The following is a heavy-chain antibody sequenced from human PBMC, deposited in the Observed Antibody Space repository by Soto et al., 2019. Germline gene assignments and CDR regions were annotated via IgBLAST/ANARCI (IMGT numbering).Heavy chain of an antibody. CDR1: GFTFSSYA. D-gene: IGHD6-13*01. Sequence: EVQLLESGGGLVQPGGSLRLSCAASGFTFSSYAMSWVRQAPGKGLEWVSAISGSGGSTYYADSVKGRFTISRDNSKNTLFLQMISLRAEDTAVYYCAKVCTSWYYYYYDGIDAWGQGTTVTVSS. J-gene: IGHJ6*02. CDR2: ISGSGGST. V-gene: IGHV3-23*01. CDR3: AKVCTSWYYYYYDGIDA.